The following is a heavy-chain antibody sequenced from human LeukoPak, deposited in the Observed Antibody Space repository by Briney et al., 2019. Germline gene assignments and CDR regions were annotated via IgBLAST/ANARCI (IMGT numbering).Heavy chain of an antibody. CDR1: GFTFSSYA. V-gene: IGHV3-30*04. CDR2: ISYDGSNK. CDR3: ARENRYSSDY. D-gene: IGHD6-13*01. Sequence: PGRSLRLSCAASGFTFSSYAMHWVRQAPGKGLEWVEVISYDGSNKYYADSVKGRFTISRDNSKNTLYLQMNSLRAEDTAVYYCARENRYSSDYWGQGTLVTVSS. J-gene: IGHJ4*02.